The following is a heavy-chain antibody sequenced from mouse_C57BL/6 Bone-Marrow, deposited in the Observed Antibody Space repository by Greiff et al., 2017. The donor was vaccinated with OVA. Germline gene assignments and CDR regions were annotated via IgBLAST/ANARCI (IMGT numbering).Heavy chain of an antibody. Sequence: VQLQQSGAELVKPGASVKLSCKASGYTFTSYWMQWVKQRPGQGLEWIGEIDPSDSYTNYNQKFKGKATLTVDTSSSTAYMQLSSLTSEDSAVYYCASDYYGSSYVRTYAMDYWGQGTSVTVSS. CDR1: GYTFTSYW. CDR2: IDPSDSYT. CDR3: ASDYYGSSYVRTYAMDY. V-gene: IGHV1-50*01. D-gene: IGHD1-1*01. J-gene: IGHJ4*01.